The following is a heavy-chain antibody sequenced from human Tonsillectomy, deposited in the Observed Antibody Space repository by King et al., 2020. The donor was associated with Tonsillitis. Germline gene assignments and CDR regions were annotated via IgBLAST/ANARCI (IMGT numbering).Heavy chain of an antibody. CDR1: GGSIRGGSFY. CDR3: ARARYSNFAANYYYVDV. J-gene: IGHJ6*03. D-gene: IGHD4-11*01. Sequence: VQLQESGPGLVKPSQTLSLSCTVSGGSIRGGSFYWTCIRQPAGKGLECIWLMHTSGTTNYSPSLRSRVTMSIDTSKSQFSLNLTSVTAADTAVYYCARARYSNFAANYYYVDVWGKGTTVTVSS. V-gene: IGHV4-61*02. CDR2: MHTSGTT.